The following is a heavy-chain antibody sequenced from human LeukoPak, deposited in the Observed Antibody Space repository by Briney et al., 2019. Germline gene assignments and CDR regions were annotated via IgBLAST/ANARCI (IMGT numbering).Heavy chain of an antibody. V-gene: IGHV1-8*01. CDR1: GYTFTSYD. Sequence: ASVTVSCKASGYTFTSYDINWVRQATGQGLEWMGWMNPNSGNTGYAQKFQGRVTMTRNTSISTAYMELSSLRSEDTAVYYCATQKDPEIGGASAPTTFDIWGQGTMVTISS. CDR3: ATQKDPEIGGASAPTTFDI. J-gene: IGHJ3*02. CDR2: MNPNSGNT. D-gene: IGHD2-15*01.